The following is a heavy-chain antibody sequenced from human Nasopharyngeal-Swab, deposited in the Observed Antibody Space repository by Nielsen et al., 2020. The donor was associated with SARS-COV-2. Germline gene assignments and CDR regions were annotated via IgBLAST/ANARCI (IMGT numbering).Heavy chain of an antibody. V-gene: IGHV2-5*02. CDR3: ARWDIFGDERFDF. J-gene: IGHJ4*02. D-gene: IGHD3-3*02. Sequence: SGPTLVKPTETLTLTCTFSGFSLTSNGEGVGWIRQPPGKALEWLAVIYWDDDERYSPSLRSRLTITKDTSKNQVVLQVTDMAPVDTGTYFCARWDIFGDERFDFWGPGIVVAVSS. CDR1: GFSLTSNGEG. CDR2: IYWDDDE.